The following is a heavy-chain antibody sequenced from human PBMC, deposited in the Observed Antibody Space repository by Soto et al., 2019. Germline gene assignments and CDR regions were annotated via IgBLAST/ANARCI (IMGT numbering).Heavy chain of an antibody. CDR2: IYYSGST. CDR1: GGSISSGGYY. Sequence: SETLSLTCTVSGGSISSGGYYWSWIRQHPGKGLEWIGYIYYSGSTYYNPSLKSRVTISVDTSKNQFSLKLSSVTAADTAVYYCARDEYSYGYLDYWGQGTLVTVSS. J-gene: IGHJ4*02. CDR3: ARDEYSYGYLDY. D-gene: IGHD5-18*01. V-gene: IGHV4-31*03.